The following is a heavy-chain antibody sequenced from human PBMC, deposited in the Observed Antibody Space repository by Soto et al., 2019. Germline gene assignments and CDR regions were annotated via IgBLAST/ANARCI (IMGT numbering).Heavy chain of an antibody. CDR1: GGSISSYH. Sequence: SETLSLTCTVSGGSISSYHWTWIRHPPGKGLEWIGYIYYSGTTNYNPSLKSLFTISVATSKTQFSLKLISVTAADPAVYCCERLDGYYHYMDDWGKGTPVTVSS. CDR3: ERLDGYYHYMDD. J-gene: IGHJ6*03. V-gene: IGHV4-59*08. CDR2: IYYSGTT.